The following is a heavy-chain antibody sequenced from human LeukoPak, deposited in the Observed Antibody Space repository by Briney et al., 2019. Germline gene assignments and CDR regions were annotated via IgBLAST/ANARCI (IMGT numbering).Heavy chain of an antibody. CDR1: GYTFTSYD. Sequence: ASVKVSCKASGYTFTSYDINWVRQATGQGLEWMGWMNPNSGNTGYAQKFQGRVTMTRNTSISTAYMELSSLRSEDTAVYYCARASFGVVITVYYYYGMDVWGQGTTVTVSS. J-gene: IGHJ6*02. V-gene: IGHV1-8*01. CDR3: ARASFGVVITVYYYYGMDV. D-gene: IGHD3-3*01. CDR2: MNPNSGNT.